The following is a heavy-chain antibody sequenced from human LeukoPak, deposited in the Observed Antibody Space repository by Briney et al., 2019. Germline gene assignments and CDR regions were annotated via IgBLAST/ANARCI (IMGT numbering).Heavy chain of an antibody. CDR1: GFTFSSYS. CDR2: ISSSSSYI. CDR3: ASNIVVPADYGMDV. J-gene: IGHJ6*02. D-gene: IGHD2-2*01. Sequence: GGSLRLSCAASGFTFSSYSMNWVRQAPGKGLEWVSSISSSSSYIYYADSVKGRFTISRDNAKNPLYLQMNSLRAEDTAVYYCASNIVVPADYGMDVWGQGTTVTVSS. V-gene: IGHV3-21*01.